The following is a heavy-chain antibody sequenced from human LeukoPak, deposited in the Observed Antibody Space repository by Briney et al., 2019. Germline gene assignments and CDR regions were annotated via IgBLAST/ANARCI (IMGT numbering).Heavy chain of an antibody. CDR1: GGSISSYY. D-gene: IGHD1-7*01. V-gene: IGHV4-59*01. CDR3: ARKIGTGTTPFDY. CDR2: IYYSGST. Sequence: SETLSLTCTVSGGSISSYYWSWIRQPPGKGLEWIGYIYYSGSTNYNPSLKSRVTISVDTSKNQFSLKLSSATAADTAVYYCARKIGTGTTPFDYWGQGTLVTVSS. J-gene: IGHJ4*02.